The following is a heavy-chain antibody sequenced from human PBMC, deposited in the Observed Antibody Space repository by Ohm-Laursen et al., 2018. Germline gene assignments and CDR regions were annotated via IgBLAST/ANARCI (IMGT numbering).Heavy chain of an antibody. J-gene: IGHJ2*01. Sequence: SLRLSCAASGVTFSSYGMHWVRQAPGKGLEWVAVISYDGSNKYYADSVKGRFTISRDNPKSTLYLQMNSLRSEDTAVYYCAKDRGSDWYFDVWGRGTLVTVSS. V-gene: IGHV3-30*18. CDR3: AKDRGSDWYFDV. CDR2: ISYDGSNK. CDR1: GVTFSSYG. D-gene: IGHD3-10*01.